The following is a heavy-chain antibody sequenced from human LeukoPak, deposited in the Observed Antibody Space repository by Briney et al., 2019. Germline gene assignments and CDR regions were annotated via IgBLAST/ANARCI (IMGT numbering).Heavy chain of an antibody. V-gene: IGHV3-48*01. Sequence: GGSLRLSCAASGFTFSSYSMNWVRQAPGKGLEWVSYISSSSSTIYYADSVKGRFTISRDNAKNSLYLQMNSLRAEDTAVYYCARDPVAEGDYYGSGSYCDYWGQGTLVTVSS. CDR3: ARDPVAEGDYYGSGSYCDY. CDR2: ISSSSSTI. J-gene: IGHJ4*02. CDR1: GFTFSSYS. D-gene: IGHD3-10*01.